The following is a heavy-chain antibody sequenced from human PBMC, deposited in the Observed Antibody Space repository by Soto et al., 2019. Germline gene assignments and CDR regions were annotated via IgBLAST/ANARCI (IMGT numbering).Heavy chain of an antibody. V-gene: IGHV4-34*01. Sequence: QVQLQQWGAGLLKPSETLSLTCAVYGGSFSGYYWSWIRQPPGKGLEWIGEINHSGSTNYNPSLKSRVTVSVDTSKTQFSLKLSSVTAADTAVYYCARVRHDIVVVVAAPSHFDYWGQGTLVTVSS. CDR1: GGSFSGYY. CDR3: ARVRHDIVVVVAAPSHFDY. CDR2: INHSGST. D-gene: IGHD2-15*01. J-gene: IGHJ4*02.